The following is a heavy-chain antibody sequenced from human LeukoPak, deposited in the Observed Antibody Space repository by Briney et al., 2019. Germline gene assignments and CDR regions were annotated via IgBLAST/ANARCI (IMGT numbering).Heavy chain of an antibody. CDR3: AGATSSGWYEEGFWFDP. CDR2: IYHSGST. Sequence: SETLSLTCTVPGASINSYYWSWIRQPPGKGLEWIGYIYHSGSTNYNPSLISRVTISADTSKNQFSLKLSSVTAADTAVYYCAGATSSGWYEEGFWFDPWGQGTLVTVS. CDR1: GASINSYY. V-gene: IGHV4-59*01. D-gene: IGHD6-19*01. J-gene: IGHJ5*02.